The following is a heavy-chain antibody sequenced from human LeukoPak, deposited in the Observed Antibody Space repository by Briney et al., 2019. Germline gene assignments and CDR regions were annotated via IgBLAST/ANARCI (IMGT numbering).Heavy chain of an antibody. J-gene: IGHJ4*02. CDR3: ARQVARSSSGFDY. D-gene: IGHD6-6*01. CDR1: GGSISSSIYY. V-gene: IGHV4-39*01. CDR2: IYYSGST. Sequence: SETLSLTCTVSGGSISSSIYYWGWIRQPPGKGLEWIGTIYYSGSTYYNPSLKSRVTVSVDTSKNQFSLKLSSVTAADTAVYYCARQVARSSSGFDYWGQGTLVTVSS.